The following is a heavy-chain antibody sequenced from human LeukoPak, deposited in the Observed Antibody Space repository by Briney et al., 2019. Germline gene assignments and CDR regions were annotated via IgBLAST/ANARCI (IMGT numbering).Heavy chain of an antibody. CDR2: IYYSGST. V-gene: IGHV4-30-2*05. D-gene: IGHD2-21*02. J-gene: IGHJ3*02. CDR3: ASVVTGSFDI. CDR1: GGSISSGGYS. Sequence: SETLSLTCAVSGGSISSGGYSWSWIRQPPGKGLEWIGYIYYSGSTYYNPSLKSRVTISVDTSKNQFSLKLSSVTAADTAVYYCASVVTGSFDIWGQGTMVTVSS.